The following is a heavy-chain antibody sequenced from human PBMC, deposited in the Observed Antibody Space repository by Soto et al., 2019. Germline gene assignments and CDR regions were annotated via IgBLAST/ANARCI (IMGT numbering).Heavy chain of an antibody. D-gene: IGHD3-22*01. V-gene: IGHV3-49*04. CDR3: TGDSYDSGGMDV. CDR1: ELTFSSYG. CDR2: IRSKAYGGTT. J-gene: IGHJ6*02. Sequence: GGSLRLSCAASELTFSSYGMNWVRQAPGKGLEWVGFIRSKAYGGTTEYAASVKGRFTISGDDSKSIAYLQMNSLKTEDTAVYYCTGDSYDSGGMDVWGQGTSLTVSS.